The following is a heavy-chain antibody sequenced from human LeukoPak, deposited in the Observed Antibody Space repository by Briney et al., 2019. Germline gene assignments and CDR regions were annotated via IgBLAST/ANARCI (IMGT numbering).Heavy chain of an antibody. D-gene: IGHD6-13*01. CDR1: GFTFSSYS. V-gene: IGHV3-21*04. Sequence: GGSLRLSCAASGFTFSSYSMNWVRQAPGKGLEWVSFISSSSNYIYYADSVKGRFTISRDNSKNTLYLQMNSLRAEDTAVYYCAKDQKAAAGTLYYFDYWGQGTLVTVSS. CDR2: ISSSSNYI. CDR3: AKDQKAAAGTLYYFDY. J-gene: IGHJ4*02.